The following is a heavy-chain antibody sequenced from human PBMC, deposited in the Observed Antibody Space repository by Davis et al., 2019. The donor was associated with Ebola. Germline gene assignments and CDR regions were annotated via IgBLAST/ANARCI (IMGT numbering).Heavy chain of an antibody. J-gene: IGHJ6*02. CDR2: INHSGST. Sequence: SETLSLTCAVYGGSFSGYYWSWIRQPPGKGLEWIGEINHSGSTNYNPSLKSRVTIPVDTSKNQFSLKLSSVTAADTAVYYCARGRGKWLRFYGMDVWGQGTTVTVSS. D-gene: IGHD5-12*01. CDR1: GGSFSGYY. CDR3: ARGRGKWLRFYGMDV. V-gene: IGHV4-34*01.